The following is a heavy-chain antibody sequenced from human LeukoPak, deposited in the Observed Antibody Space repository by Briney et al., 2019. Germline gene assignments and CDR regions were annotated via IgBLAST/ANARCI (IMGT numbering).Heavy chain of an antibody. CDR3: ARDLGPVRSGWFDP. J-gene: IGHJ5*02. D-gene: IGHD3-10*01. V-gene: IGHV4-4*07. CDR2: IYTSGNTNYNT. Sequence: PSETLSLTCTVSGASISSYYWSWIRQPAGKGLEWIGRIYTSGNTNYNTNYNPSFKSRVTMSVDTSKNHFSLKLSSVTAADTAVYYCARDLGPVRSGWFDPWGQGTLVTVSS. CDR1: GASISSYY.